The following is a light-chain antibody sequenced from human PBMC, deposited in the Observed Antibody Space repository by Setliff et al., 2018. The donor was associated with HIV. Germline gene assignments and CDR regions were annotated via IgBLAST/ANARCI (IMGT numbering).Light chain of an antibody. Sequence: QSVLTQPASVSRSPGQSITLSCTGTSSDVGNYNLVSWYQHHPGKAPKLIIYEATKRPSGVSNRFSGSKSGNTASLTISGLQAEDEADYFCCSYARTTTYVFGTGTKVTVL. CDR1: SSDVGNYNL. CDR3: CSYARTTTYV. V-gene: IGLV2-23*01. CDR2: EAT. J-gene: IGLJ1*01.